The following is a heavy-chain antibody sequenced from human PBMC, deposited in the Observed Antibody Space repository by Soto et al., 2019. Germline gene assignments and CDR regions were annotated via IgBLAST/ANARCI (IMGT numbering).Heavy chain of an antibody. J-gene: IGHJ4*02. D-gene: IGHD2-15*01. CDR2: ITYTGSSK. CDR1: GFTFSNFG. V-gene: IGHV3-30*03. Sequence: GSLRLSCAASGFTFSNFGMLWVRQAPGKGLAWVAAITYTGSSKYYADSAKGRFTISRDTSTNTLFLQMSSLRPEDSAVYYCARFWGPMVALVDDFWGQGTPV. CDR3: ARFWGPMVALVDDF.